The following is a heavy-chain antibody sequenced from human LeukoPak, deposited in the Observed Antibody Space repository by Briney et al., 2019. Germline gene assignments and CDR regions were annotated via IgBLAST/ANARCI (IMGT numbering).Heavy chain of an antibody. CDR1: GFTFSSYS. Sequence: GGSLRLSCAASGFTFSSYSMNWVRQAPGKGLEWISYITIGSSTIYYADSVKGRFTISRDNAQNSLYLQMNSLKMEDTAIYYCTSGPSQAFDVWGQGTMVTVSS. CDR3: TSGPSQAFDV. V-gene: IGHV3-48*01. J-gene: IGHJ3*01. CDR2: ITIGSSTI.